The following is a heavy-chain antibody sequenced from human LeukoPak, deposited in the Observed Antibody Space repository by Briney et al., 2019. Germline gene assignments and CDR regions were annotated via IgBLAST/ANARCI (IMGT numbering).Heavy chain of an antibody. CDR3: AREYGSGGDYYFDY. D-gene: IGHD4-17*01. J-gene: IGHJ4*02. CDR1: GYSFISQY. CDR2: INPRGGST. Sequence: GASVKVPCKASGYSFISQYMHWVRQAPGQGLEWMGIINPRGGSTSYAQKFQGRVTMTRDTSTSTVYMELSSLRSEDTAVYYCAREYGSGGDYYFDYWGQGTLVTVSS. V-gene: IGHV1-46*01.